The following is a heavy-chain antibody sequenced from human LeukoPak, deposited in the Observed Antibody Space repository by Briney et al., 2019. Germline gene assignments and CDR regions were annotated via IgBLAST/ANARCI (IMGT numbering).Heavy chain of an antibody. CDR3: AKVITGGYDSSGYYGHYYFDY. V-gene: IGHV3-23*01. CDR2: ISGSGGST. CDR1: GFTFSSSA. D-gene: IGHD3-22*01. Sequence: GGSLRLSCAASGFTFSSSAMSWVRQVPGKGLEWVSGISGSGGSTYYADSVKGRFTISRDNSKNTLYLQMNSLRAEDTAVYYCAKVITGGYDSSGYYGHYYFDYWGQGTLVTVSS. J-gene: IGHJ4*02.